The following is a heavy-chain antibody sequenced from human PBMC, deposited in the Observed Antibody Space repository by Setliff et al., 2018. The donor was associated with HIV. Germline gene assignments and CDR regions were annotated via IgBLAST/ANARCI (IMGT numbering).Heavy chain of an antibody. Sequence: PGESLKISCAASGFSFSDYHMNWVRQAPGKGLEWISFISSSSSPIYYADSVKGRFTISRDNAKYSLFLQMNSLRAEDTAMYYCARLDFFDSSTYPPYDSWGQGTLVTVSS. CDR1: GFSFSDYH. D-gene: IGHD3-22*01. J-gene: IGHJ4*02. CDR2: ISSSSSPI. V-gene: IGHV3-48*04. CDR3: ARLDFFDSSTYPPYDS.